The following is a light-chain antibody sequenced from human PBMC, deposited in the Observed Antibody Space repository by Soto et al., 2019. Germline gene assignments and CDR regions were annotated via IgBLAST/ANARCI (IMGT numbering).Light chain of an antibody. Sequence: EIVLTQSPGPLSLSPGERATLSCRTSQSVTSGYLGWYQQKPGQAPRLLIYGASSRATGISDRFSGSGSGTDFTLTISRLEPEDFAVYYCQQYATSPPMYTFGQGTKVEIK. CDR3: QQYATSPPMYT. CDR2: GAS. CDR1: QSVTSGY. V-gene: IGKV3-20*01. J-gene: IGKJ2*01.